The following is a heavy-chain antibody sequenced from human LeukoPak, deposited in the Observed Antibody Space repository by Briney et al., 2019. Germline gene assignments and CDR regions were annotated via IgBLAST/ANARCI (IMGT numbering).Heavy chain of an antibody. CDR1: GDSISSASYF. V-gene: IGHV4-39*07. CDR3: AGQPLMGYNWNLIQGAFDI. D-gene: IGHD1-20*01. CDR2: TYSSGTT. J-gene: IGHJ3*02. Sequence: SETLSLTCTVSGDSISSASYFWGWIRQPPGEGLEWIATTYSSGTTYYNPSLKSRVTMAMDTSKNQFSLRLGSVTAADTAVYYCAGQPLMGYNWNLIQGAFDIWGQGTMVTVSS.